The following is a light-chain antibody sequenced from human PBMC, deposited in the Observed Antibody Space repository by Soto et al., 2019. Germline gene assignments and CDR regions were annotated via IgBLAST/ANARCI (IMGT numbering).Light chain of an antibody. CDR2: GAT. CDR1: QSVSSSY. V-gene: IGKV3-20*01. J-gene: IGKJ4*01. Sequence: DIVLTQSPVTLSLSRVERATLSCRASQSVSSSYLAWYQQRPGQAPRLLISGATSRATGIPDRFSGSGSGTDFTLTISRLEPEDFAVYYCQQYSTSPTFGGGTKVDIK. CDR3: QQYSTSPT.